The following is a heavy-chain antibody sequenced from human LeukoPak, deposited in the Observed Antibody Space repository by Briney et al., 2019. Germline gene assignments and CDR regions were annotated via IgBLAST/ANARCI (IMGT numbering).Heavy chain of an antibody. CDR1: GGSISGYY. J-gene: IGHJ4*02. CDR2: IYYSGST. CDR3: ARATNYAILTGYNYFDY. Sequence: SETLSLTCTVSGGSISGYYWSWIRQPPGKGLEWIGYIYYSGSTNYNPSLKSRVTISVDTSKNQFSLKLSSVTAADTAVYYCARATNYAILTGYNYFDYWGRGTLVTVSS. D-gene: IGHD3-9*01. V-gene: IGHV4-59*01.